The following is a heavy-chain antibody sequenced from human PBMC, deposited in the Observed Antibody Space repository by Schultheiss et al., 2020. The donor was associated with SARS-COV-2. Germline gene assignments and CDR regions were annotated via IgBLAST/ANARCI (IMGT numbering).Heavy chain of an antibody. J-gene: IGHJ4*02. CDR3: AREVLGDPWRILDY. D-gene: IGHD3-10*01. Sequence: GGSLRLSCAASGFTFSSYAMSWVRQAPGKGLEWVAVIWYDGSNKYYAESVKGRFTISRDNSKNTLYLQMNSLRAEDTAVYYCAREVLGDPWRILDYWGQGTLVTVSS. CDR2: IWYDGSNK. CDR1: GFTFSSYA. V-gene: IGHV3-33*08.